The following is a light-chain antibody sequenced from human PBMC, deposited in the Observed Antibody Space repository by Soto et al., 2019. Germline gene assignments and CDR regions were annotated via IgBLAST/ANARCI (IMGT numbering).Light chain of an antibody. Sequence: DIQMTQSPSSLSASVGDSVTITCRASQSISSSLNWYQQKPGKAPRLLIYAASSLQSGVPSRFSGSGSGTDFTLTISSLQPEDFATYYCQQSYSTPRITFGQGTRLEIK. J-gene: IGKJ5*01. CDR1: QSISSS. CDR2: AAS. V-gene: IGKV1-39*01. CDR3: QQSYSTPRIT.